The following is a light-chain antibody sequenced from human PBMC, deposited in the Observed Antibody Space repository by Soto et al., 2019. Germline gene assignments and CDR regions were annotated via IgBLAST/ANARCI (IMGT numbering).Light chain of an antibody. CDR2: AAS. CDR3: QKFTSAPFT. J-gene: IGKJ4*01. Sequence: DIQMTQSPSSLSASVGDRATITCRASQGISNHLAWYQQKPGKLPNLLIYAASILQSGVPSRFSGSGSGTDFTLTINSLQPEDVAIYYCQKFTSAPFTFGGGTKVDIK. CDR1: QGISNH. V-gene: IGKV1-27*01.